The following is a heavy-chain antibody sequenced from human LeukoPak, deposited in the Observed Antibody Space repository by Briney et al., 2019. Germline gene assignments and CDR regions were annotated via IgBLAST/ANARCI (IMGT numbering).Heavy chain of an antibody. CDR2: IKEDGSER. CDR3: ARVAGDDY. V-gene: IGHV3-7*01. D-gene: IGHD6-19*01. J-gene: IGHJ4*02. Sequence: PGGSLRLSCAASGFTFSAFWMSWVRQAPGKGLEWVGNIKEDGSERHYVDSVKGRFTISRDNAENSLYLQMSSLRVEDTAVYYCARVAGDDYWGQGTLVTVSS. CDR1: GFTFSAFW.